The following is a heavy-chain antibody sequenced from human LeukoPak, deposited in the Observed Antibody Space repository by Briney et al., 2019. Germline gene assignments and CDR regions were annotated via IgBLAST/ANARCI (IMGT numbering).Heavy chain of an antibody. Sequence: GGSLRLSCAASGLTVSHYMTWVRQAPGKGLEWVSVIYSGGGTYYTDSVKGRFTISRDNSKNTLYLQMNSLRAEDTAVYYCARGRGWLQLYWGQGTPVTVSS. CDR1: GLTVSHY. V-gene: IGHV3-53*01. CDR3: ARGRGWLQLY. J-gene: IGHJ4*02. D-gene: IGHD5-24*01. CDR2: IYSGGGT.